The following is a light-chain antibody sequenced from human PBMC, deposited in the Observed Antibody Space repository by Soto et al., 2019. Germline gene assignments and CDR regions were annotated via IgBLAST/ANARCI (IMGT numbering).Light chain of an antibody. CDR2: DVS. CDR1: SSDVGGYNY. J-gene: IGLJ2*01. V-gene: IGLV2-14*01. CDR3: SSYTSSSTVV. Sequence: QSVRTQPASVSWSPGQSITISCTGTSSDVGGYNYVSWYQQHPGKAPKLMIYDVSNRPSGVSNRFSGSKSGNTASLTISGLQAEDEADYYCSSYTSSSTVVFGGGTKLTVL.